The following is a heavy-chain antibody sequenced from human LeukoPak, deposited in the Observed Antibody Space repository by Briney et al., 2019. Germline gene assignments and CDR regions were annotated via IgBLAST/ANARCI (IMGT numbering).Heavy chain of an antibody. CDR3: AKPGYCSSATSCLNWFDP. CDR1: GFTFSRNA. D-gene: IGHD2-8*02. V-gene: IGHV3-30*18. J-gene: IGHJ5*02. Sequence: GGSLTLSCVASGFTFSRNAMHWVREAPGKGPEWVAIISYDGSDKYYADSVKGRFTISRDNSKNTLYLQMNSLRAEDTAVYYCAKPGYCSSATSCLNWFDPWGQGTLVSVSS. CDR2: ISYDGSDK.